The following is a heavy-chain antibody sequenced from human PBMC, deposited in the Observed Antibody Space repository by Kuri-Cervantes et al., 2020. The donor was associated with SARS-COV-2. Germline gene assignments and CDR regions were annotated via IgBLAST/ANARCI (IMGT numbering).Heavy chain of an antibody. CDR1: GRTFSNYA. CDR2: IIPLFSTT. V-gene: IGHV1-69*05. CDR3: ARGEQQLVQVGWFSDL. J-gene: IGHJ2*01. Sequence: SVKVSCKASGRTFSNYAFSWVRQAPGQGLEWMGEIIPLFSTTNYAQRFQGRVTITMDESTNTVYMELSSLTSEDTAVYYCARGEQQLVQVGWFSDLWGRGTLVTVSS. D-gene: IGHD6-13*01.